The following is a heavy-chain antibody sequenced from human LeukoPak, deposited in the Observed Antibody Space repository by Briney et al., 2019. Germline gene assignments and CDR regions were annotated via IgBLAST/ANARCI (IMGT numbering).Heavy chain of an antibody. CDR1: GFTFSSYS. J-gene: IGHJ6*03. CDR3: ARVPGGYSYGYYYYYMDV. CDR2: ISSSSSYI. Sequence: PGGSLRLSCAASGFTFSSYSMNWVRQAPGKGLEWVSSISSSSSYIYYADSVKGRFTISRDNAKNSLYLQMNSLRAEDTAVYYCARVPGGYSYGYYYYYMDVWGKGTTVTVSS. D-gene: IGHD5-18*01. V-gene: IGHV3-21*04.